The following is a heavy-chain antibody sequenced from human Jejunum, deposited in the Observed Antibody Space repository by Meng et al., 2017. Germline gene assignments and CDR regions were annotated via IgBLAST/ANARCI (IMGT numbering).Heavy chain of an antibody. Sequence: QLQLQVSGPGLGKSSQAVSFTCASSGESFPGHLVTWNWIRKSPSGGLEWLGRTYYRSKWDNDYAVSVKSRITISADPSKNHYSLQLNSVTTEDTAVYYCARVRGGVFDNWGQGTLVTVSS. V-gene: IGHV6-1*01. D-gene: IGHD3-10*01. CDR3: ARVRGGVFDN. J-gene: IGHJ4*02. CDR1: GESFPGHLVT. CDR2: TYYRSKWDN.